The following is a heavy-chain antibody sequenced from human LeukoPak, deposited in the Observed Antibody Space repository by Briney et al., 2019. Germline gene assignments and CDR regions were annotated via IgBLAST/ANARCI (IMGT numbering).Heavy chain of an antibody. V-gene: IGHV4-59*08. J-gene: IGHJ4*02. CDR2: IYYSGST. Sequence: SESLSLTCTVSGGSISSYYWSWIRQPPGKGLEWIGYIYYSGSTYYNPSLKSRVTISVDTSKNQFSLKLSSVTAADTAVYYCARGPDSSGYYYLWDYWGQGTLVTVSS. CDR3: ARGPDSSGYYYLWDY. CDR1: GGSISSYY. D-gene: IGHD3-22*01.